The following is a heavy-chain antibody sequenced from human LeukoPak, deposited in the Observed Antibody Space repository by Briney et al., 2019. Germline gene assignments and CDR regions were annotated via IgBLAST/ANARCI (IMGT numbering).Heavy chain of an antibody. CDR3: ARVTYYDILTGYYFDY. J-gene: IGHJ4*02. Sequence: GRSLRLSCAASGFTFSSYAMHWVRQAPGKGLEWVAVISYDGSNKYYADSVKGRFTISRDNSKNTLYLQMNSLRAEDTAVYYCARVTYYDILTGYYFDYWGQGTLVTVSS. CDR2: ISYDGSNK. D-gene: IGHD3-9*01. V-gene: IGHV3-30-3*01. CDR1: GFTFSSYA.